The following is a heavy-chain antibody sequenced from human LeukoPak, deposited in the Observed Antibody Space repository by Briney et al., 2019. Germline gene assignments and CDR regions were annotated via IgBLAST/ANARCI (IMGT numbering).Heavy chain of an antibody. CDR1: GFTFSSYA. CDR2: ISYDGSNK. Sequence: GRSLRLSCAASGFTFSSYAMHWVRQAPGKGLEWVAVISYDGSNKYYADSVKGRFTISRDNSKNTLYLQMNSLRAEDTAVYYCASDFFHSSSWYGATDYWGQGTLVTVSS. CDR3: ASDFFHSSSWYGATDY. D-gene: IGHD6-13*01. J-gene: IGHJ4*02. V-gene: IGHV3-30*04.